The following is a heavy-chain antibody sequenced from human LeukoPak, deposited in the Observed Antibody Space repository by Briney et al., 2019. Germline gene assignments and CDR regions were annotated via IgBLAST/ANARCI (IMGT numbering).Heavy chain of an antibody. D-gene: IGHD2-2*01. CDR1: GFTFSSYG. J-gene: IGHJ6*03. Sequence: GGSLRLSCAASGFTFSSYGMHWVRQAPGKGLEWVAVIWYDGSNKYYADSVKGRFTISRDNSKNTLYLQMNSLGAEDTAVYYCARDRFVVVPAASYYYYMDVWGKGTTVTVSS. CDR2: IWYDGSNK. V-gene: IGHV3-33*01. CDR3: ARDRFVVVPAASYYYYMDV.